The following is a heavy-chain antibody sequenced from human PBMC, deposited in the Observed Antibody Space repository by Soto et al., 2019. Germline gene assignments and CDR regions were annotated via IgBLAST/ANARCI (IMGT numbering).Heavy chain of an antibody. V-gene: IGHV3-23*01. CDR1: GFTFSSYA. CDR2: ISGSGGST. Sequence: PGGSLRLSCAASGFTFSSYAMSWVRQAPGKGLEWVSAISGSGGSTYYADSVKGRFTISRDNSKNTLYLQMNSLRAEDTAVYYCAKGRIQLWLPRYYYGMDVWGQGTTVTV. CDR3: AKGRIQLWLPRYYYGMDV. D-gene: IGHD5-18*01. J-gene: IGHJ6*02.